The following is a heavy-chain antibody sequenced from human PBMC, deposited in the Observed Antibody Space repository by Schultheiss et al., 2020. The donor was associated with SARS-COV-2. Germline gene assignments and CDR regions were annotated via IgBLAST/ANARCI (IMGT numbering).Heavy chain of an antibody. CDR2: ISAYNGDT. J-gene: IGHJ4*02. Sequence: ASVKVSCKASGYTFTSYGISWVRQAPGQGLEWMGWISAYNGDTKYAQKVQGRVTMTTDTSTTTAYMELRSLRSDDTAVYYCARLAYGYIHIDHWGQGTLVTVSS. D-gene: IGHD5-18*01. V-gene: IGHV1-18*01. CDR1: GYTFTSYG. CDR3: ARLAYGYIHIDH.